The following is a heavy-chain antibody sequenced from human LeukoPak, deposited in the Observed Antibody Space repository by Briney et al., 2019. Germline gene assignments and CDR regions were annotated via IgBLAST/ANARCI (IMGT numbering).Heavy chain of an antibody. Sequence: SETLSLTCAVSGDSISSSSYSWGWIRQPPGKGLEWIGSIYYSGSTYHNPSLKSRVTISVDTSKNQFFLKLSSVTAADTAVYYCARHSDCVTSSCYTGYFDHWGQGTLVTVSS. CDR3: ARHSDCVTSSCYTGYFDH. V-gene: IGHV4-39*01. CDR1: GDSISSSSYS. J-gene: IGHJ4*02. D-gene: IGHD2-2*02. CDR2: IYYSGST.